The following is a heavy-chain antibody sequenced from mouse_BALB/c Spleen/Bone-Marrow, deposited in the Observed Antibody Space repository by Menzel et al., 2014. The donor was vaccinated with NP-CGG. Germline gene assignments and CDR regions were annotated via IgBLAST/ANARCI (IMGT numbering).Heavy chain of an antibody. V-gene: IGHV1-54*01. CDR3: ASGSSSFAY. D-gene: IGHD1-1*01. CDR1: GYAFTNYL. J-gene: IGHJ3*01. Sequence: QVQLQQSGAELVRPGTSVKVSCKASGYAFTNYLIEWVKQRPGQGLEWIGVINPGSGGTNYNEKFKDKATLTADKSSSTAYMQLSSLTSVDSAVYFCASGSSSFAYWGQGTLVTVSA. CDR2: INPGSGGT.